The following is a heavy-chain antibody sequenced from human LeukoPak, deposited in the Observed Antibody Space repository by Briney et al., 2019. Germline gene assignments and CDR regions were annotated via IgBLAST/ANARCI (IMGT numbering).Heavy chain of an antibody. CDR1: GFTFSNFV. V-gene: IGHV3-64D*06. Sequence: PGGSLRLSCSTSGFTFSNFVMQWVRQTPGKGLEYVSVISTDGSQYYPDSVKGRFTIFRDNSKNTLYLQMNSLRPEDTAIYYCAKNDGNIWRPHSWGQGTLVTVSS. J-gene: IGHJ4*02. CDR3: AKNDGNIWRPHS. CDR2: ISTDGSQ.